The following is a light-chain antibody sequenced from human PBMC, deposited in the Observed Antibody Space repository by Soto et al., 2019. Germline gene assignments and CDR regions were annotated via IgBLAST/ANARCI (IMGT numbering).Light chain of an antibody. CDR1: QSISSW. CDR2: DAS. J-gene: IGKJ1*01. CDR3: QQYNSYSRT. Sequence: DIQITHSPSTLYASVGDRVTITCRASQSISSWLAWYQQKPGKAPKLLIYDASSLESGVPSRFSGSGSGTEFTLTISSLQPDDFATYYCQQYNSYSRTFGQGTNVEIK. V-gene: IGKV1-5*01.